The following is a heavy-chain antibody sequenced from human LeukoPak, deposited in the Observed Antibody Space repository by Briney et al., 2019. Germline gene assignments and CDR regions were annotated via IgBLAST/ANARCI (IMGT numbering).Heavy chain of an antibody. D-gene: IGHD2/OR15-2a*01. CDR1: GYTFTTYN. J-gene: IGHJ4*02. CDR2: INPNSGVT. CDR3: ARDFQTEAPDY. Sequence: ASVKVSCKASGYTFTTYNINWVRQAPGQGLEWMGWINPNSGVTDFAQKFQGRVTMTRDTSISTAYMELSRLTSDDTAVYYCARDFQTEAPDYWGQGTLVTVSS. V-gene: IGHV1-2*02.